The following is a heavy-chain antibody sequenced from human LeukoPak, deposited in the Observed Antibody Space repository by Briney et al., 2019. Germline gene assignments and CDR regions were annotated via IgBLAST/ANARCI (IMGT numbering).Heavy chain of an antibody. J-gene: IGHJ6*03. D-gene: IGHD5-18*01. CDR3: ARGEYSYGLSYYYYMDV. Sequence: ASVKVSCKASGYTFTSYDINWVRQATGQGLEWMGWMNPNSGNTGYAQKFQGRVTMTRNTSISTAYMELSSLRSEDTAVYYCARGEYSYGLSYYYYMDVWGKGTTVTISS. CDR1: GYTFTSYD. V-gene: IGHV1-8*01. CDR2: MNPNSGNT.